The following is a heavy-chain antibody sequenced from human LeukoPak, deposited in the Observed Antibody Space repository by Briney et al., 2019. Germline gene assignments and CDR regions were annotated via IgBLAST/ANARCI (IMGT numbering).Heavy chain of an antibody. CDR2: ISYIGST. D-gene: IGHD1-14*01. CDR1: GASISGHY. Sequence: SETLSLTCTVSGASISGHYLTWLRQPPGKGLEWIGYISYIGSTNYNPSLKSRVTISVDTSKNQFSLKLRSVTAADTAVYYCARDQISINALDVWGQGTMVTVSS. J-gene: IGHJ3*01. CDR3: ARDQISINALDV. V-gene: IGHV4-59*11.